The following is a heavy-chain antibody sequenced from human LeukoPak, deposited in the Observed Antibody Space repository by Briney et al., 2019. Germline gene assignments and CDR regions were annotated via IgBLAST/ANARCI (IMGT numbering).Heavy chain of an antibody. CDR3: ASSPYYYDGSGPFEY. CDR2: NYPDDSDT. V-gene: IGHV5-51*01. Sequence: GESLKISCKGSGYRFTSYWIGWVRQMPGKGLEWMGVNYPDDSDTRYSPSFQGQVTISADKSISTAFLQWSSLKASDTAMYYCASSPYYYDGSGPFEYWGQGTRVTVSS. CDR1: GYRFTSYW. D-gene: IGHD3-22*01. J-gene: IGHJ4*02.